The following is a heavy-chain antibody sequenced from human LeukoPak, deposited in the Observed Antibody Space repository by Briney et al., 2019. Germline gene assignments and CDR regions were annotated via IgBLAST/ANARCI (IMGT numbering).Heavy chain of an antibody. V-gene: IGHV3-23*01. CDR2: LSGSAIST. CDR3: AKASPYSNYVAHYYYMDV. Sequence: GGSLRLSCEASGFTFASYAMSWVRQAPGKGLEGFSALSGSAISTYYADSVKGRFTISRDNSKNTLYLQMNSLRAEDTAIYYCAKASPYSNYVAHYYYMDVWGKGTTVTVSS. CDR1: GFTFASYA. D-gene: IGHD4-11*01. J-gene: IGHJ6*03.